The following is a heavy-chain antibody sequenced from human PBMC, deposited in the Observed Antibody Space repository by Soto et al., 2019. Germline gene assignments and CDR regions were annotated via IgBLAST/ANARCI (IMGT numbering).Heavy chain of an antibody. V-gene: IGHV3-30-3*02. D-gene: IGHD5-12*01. J-gene: IGHJ4*02. CDR3: SRFVGYGGSEYYFDN. CDR2: ISNDGNNN. Sequence: GGSLRLSCVVSGFTFRSYAMHWVRQAPGKGLEWVAVISNDGNNNYHADSVKGRFTISRDNSKNTLCLHIDSLRAEDTALYYCSRFVGYGGSEYYFDNWGQGIQVTVSS. CDR1: GFTFRSYA.